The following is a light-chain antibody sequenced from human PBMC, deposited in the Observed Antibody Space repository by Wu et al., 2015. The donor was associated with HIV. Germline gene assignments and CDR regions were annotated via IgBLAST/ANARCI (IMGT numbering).Light chain of an antibody. CDR2: GAS. CDR1: HSVRMY. CDR3: QQSYNSPWT. V-gene: IGKV1-39*01. Sequence: DIQITQSPSSLYAFVGDRVTITCRASHSVRMYLNWYQQKPGKAPRLLIYGASNLQSGVPSRFSGSGSGTDFTLTISSLQPEDFATYHCQQSYNSPWTFGQGTKVDIK. J-gene: IGKJ1*01.